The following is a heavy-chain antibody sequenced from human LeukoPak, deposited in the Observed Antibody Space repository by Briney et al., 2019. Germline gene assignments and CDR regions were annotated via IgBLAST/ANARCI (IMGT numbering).Heavy chain of an antibody. J-gene: IGHJ4*02. D-gene: IGHD6-13*01. CDR2: IYFSGNT. V-gene: IGHV4-31*03. CDR1: GGYISSGGYY. CDR3: ARGWEPYSSSLDY. Sequence: SETLSLTCSVSGGYISSGGYYWSWIRQHPGKGLEWIGYIYFSGNTYYNPSLKSRVTISVDTSKNQLSLKLRSVTAADTAVYYCARGWEPYSSSLDYWGQGTLVTVSS.